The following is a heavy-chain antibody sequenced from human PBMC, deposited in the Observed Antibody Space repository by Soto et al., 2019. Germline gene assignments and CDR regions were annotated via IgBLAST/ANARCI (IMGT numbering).Heavy chain of an antibody. CDR3: ARHGIMITFGGVIEPNWFDP. J-gene: IGHJ5*02. CDR1: GGSISSSSYY. V-gene: IGHV4-39*01. D-gene: IGHD3-16*02. Sequence: SETLSLPCTVSGGSISSSSYYWGWIRQPPGKGLEWIGSIYYSGSTYYNPSLKSRVTISVDTSKNQFSLKLSSVTAADTAVYYCARHGIMITFGGVIEPNWFDPWGQGTLVTVSS. CDR2: IYYSGST.